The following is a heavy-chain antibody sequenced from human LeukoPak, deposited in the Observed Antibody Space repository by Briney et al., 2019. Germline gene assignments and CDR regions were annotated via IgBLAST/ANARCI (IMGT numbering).Heavy chain of an antibody. CDR2: IYPGDSHT. CDR1: GYSFSTYW. Sequence: GESLKISCKGSGYSFSTYWIAWVRQMPGKGLEWMGIIYPGDSHTIYSPSFQGQVTISADNSINTAYLQWSSLKASDTAMYYCARRRLLVGESWFDPWGQGTLVTVSS. V-gene: IGHV5-51*01. J-gene: IGHJ5*02. D-gene: IGHD3-10*01. CDR3: ARRRLLVGESWFDP.